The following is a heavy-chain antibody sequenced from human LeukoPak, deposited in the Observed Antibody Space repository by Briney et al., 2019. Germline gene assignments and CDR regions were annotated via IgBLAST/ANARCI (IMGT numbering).Heavy chain of an antibody. D-gene: IGHD2-2*03. J-gene: IGHJ5*02. CDR3: ARDLVGSSSDFRGFDP. CDR2: IYLSGTT. V-gene: IGHV4-61*02. Sequence: PSQTLSLTCTVSGDSITSDYYYWTWIRQPAGKGLEWIGRIYLSGTTIYNPSLESRVSISVEVSKNQFSLQLRSVTAADTAVYYCARDLVGSSSDFRGFDPWGQGTLVTVSS. CDR1: GDSITSDYYY.